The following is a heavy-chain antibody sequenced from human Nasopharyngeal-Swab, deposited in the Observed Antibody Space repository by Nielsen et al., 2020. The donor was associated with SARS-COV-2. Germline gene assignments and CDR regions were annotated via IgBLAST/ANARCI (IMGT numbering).Heavy chain of an antibody. CDR3: AKDGAAAVGWFNWFDP. J-gene: IGHJ5*02. D-gene: IGHD6-13*01. V-gene: IGHV3-7*01. CDR1: GFTFRRDW. Sequence: GESLKISCADSGFTFRRDWMSWVRQAPGKGLEWVANIKQDGSETYYVDSVKGRFTISRDNAKNSLYLQMNSLRDEDTAVYYCAKDGAAAVGWFNWFDPWGQGTLVTVSS. CDR2: IKQDGSET.